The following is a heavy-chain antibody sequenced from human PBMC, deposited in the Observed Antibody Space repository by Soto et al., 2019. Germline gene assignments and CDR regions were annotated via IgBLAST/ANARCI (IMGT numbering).Heavy chain of an antibody. CDR3: ASVQFLGYCSGVSCSYRSYFDY. V-gene: IGHV1-46*01. Sequence: GASVKVSCKASGYTFSSYFMHWVRQAPGQGPEWMGIINPSGGSTSYAQKFQGRVTLTSDTSTTTVYMVLSSLRSDDTAVYYCASVQFLGYCSGVSCSYRSYFDYLGQGTQVTV. CDR1: GYTFSSYF. D-gene: IGHD2-15*01. CDR2: INPSGGST. J-gene: IGHJ4*02.